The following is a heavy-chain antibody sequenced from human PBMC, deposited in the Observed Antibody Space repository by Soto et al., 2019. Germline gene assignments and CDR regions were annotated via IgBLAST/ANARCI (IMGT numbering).Heavy chain of an antibody. CDR1: GYTLTELS. J-gene: IGHJ4*02. V-gene: IGHV1-24*01. D-gene: IGHD2-2*01. Sequence: ASVKVSCKVSGYTLTELSIHWVRQAPGKGLEWMGGFDPEDGETIYAQKFQGRVTMTEDTSTDTAYMELSSLRSEDTAVYYCATEVVYCSSTSCYPYFDYWGQGTLVTVSS. CDR3: ATEVVYCSSTSCYPYFDY. CDR2: FDPEDGET.